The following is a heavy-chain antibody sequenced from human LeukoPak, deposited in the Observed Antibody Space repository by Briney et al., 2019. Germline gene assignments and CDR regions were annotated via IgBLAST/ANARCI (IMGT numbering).Heavy chain of an antibody. CDR1: GGPFSGYY. CDR2: INHSGST. CDR3: ASCDSSGYSPFDY. Sequence: SETLSLTCAVYGGPFSGYYWSWIRQPPGKGLEWIGEINHSGSTNYNPSLKSRVTISVDTSKNQFSLKLSSVTAADTAVYYCASCDSSGYSPFDYWGQGTLVTVSS. J-gene: IGHJ4*02. D-gene: IGHD3-22*01. V-gene: IGHV4-34*01.